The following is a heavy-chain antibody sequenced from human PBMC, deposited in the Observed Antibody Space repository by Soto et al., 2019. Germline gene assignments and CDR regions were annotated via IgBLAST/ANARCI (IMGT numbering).Heavy chain of an antibody. D-gene: IGHD6-13*01. Sequence: QVQLVESGGCVVQPGRSLRLSCAASGFTFSSYGMHWVRQAPGKGLEWVAVISYDGSNKYYADSVKGRFTISRDNSKNTLYLQMNSLRAEDTAVYYCAKDLDSSTGMDVWGQGTTVTVSS. J-gene: IGHJ6*02. CDR3: AKDLDSSTGMDV. CDR1: GFTFSSYG. V-gene: IGHV3-30*18. CDR2: ISYDGSNK.